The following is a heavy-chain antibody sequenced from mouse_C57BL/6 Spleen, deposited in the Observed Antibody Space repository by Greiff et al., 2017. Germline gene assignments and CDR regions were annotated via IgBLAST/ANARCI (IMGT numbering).Heavy chain of an antibody. J-gene: IGHJ2*01. D-gene: IGHD1-1*01. CDR1: GYTFTSYW. Sequence: VQLQQSGAELAKPGASVKLSCKASGYTFTSYWMHWVKQRPGQGLEWIGYISPSSGYTKYNQTFKGKATLTADTSSSTAYMQLSSLTSEDSAVYYCARWITTVVNYYAMDDWGQGTTLTVSS. CDR2: ISPSSGYT. CDR3: ARWITTVVNYYAMDD. V-gene: IGHV1-7*01.